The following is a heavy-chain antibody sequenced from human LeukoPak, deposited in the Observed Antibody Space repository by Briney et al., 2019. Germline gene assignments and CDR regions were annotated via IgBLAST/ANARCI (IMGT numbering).Heavy chain of an antibody. CDR2: IIPIFGTA. CDR3: ARVVNYYYDSSGYALDAFDI. Sequence: GASVKVSCKASGGTFSSYAISWVRQAPGQGLEWMGGIIPIFGTANYAQKFQGRVTITADESTSTAYMELSSLRSEDTAVYYCARVVNYYYDSSGYALDAFDIWGQGTMVTVSS. V-gene: IGHV1-69*13. D-gene: IGHD3-22*01. J-gene: IGHJ3*02. CDR1: GGTFSSYA.